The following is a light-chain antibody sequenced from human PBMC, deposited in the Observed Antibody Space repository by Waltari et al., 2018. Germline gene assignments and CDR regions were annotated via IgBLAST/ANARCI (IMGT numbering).Light chain of an antibody. CDR3: QSYDSTLSGWV. CDR2: GST. Sequence: QSVLTQSPSVSGAPGQRVTISCTGSSSNVGAGSDVQWYQRLPGTTPKLLIYGSTNRPSGVPDRFTASKSGTSASLAITGLQAEDEAEYYCQSYDSTLSGWVFGGGTKLTVL. V-gene: IGLV1-40*01. J-gene: IGLJ3*02. CDR1: SSNVGAGSD.